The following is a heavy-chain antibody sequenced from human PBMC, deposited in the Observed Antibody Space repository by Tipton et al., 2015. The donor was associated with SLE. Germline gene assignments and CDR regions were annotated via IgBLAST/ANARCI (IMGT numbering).Heavy chain of an antibody. CDR3: ARRSGDGTAYYYVDY. J-gene: IGHJ4*02. Sequence: LRLSCTVSGGSISSSSYYWGWIRQPPGKGLEWIESIYYSGSTYYNPSLKSRVTISVDTSKNQFSLKLSSVTAADTAVYYCARRSGDGTAYYYVDYWVRGTLVTVSS. V-gene: IGHV4-39*07. CDR2: IYYSGST. D-gene: IGHD3-22*01. CDR1: GGSISSSSYY.